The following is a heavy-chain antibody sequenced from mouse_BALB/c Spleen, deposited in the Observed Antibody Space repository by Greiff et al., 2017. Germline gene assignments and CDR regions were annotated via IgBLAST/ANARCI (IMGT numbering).Heavy chain of an antibody. CDR1: GDSITSGY. J-gene: IGHJ1*01. V-gene: IGHV3-8*02. CDR3: ARCRGSSYWYFDV. CDR2: ISYSGST. Sequence: VQLQQSGPSLVKPSQTLSLTCSVTGDSITSGYWNWIRKFPGNKLEYMGYISYSGSTYYNPSLKSRISITRDTSKNQYYLQLNSVTTEDTATYYCARCRGSSYWYFDVWGAGTTVTVSS. D-gene: IGHD1-1*01.